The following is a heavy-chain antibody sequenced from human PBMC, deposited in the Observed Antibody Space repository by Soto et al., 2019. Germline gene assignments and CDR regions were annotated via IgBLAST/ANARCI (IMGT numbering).Heavy chain of an antibody. CDR3: VAWGTSTSNP. CDR2: TKPDGSEK. V-gene: IGHV3-7*01. Sequence: GGSLRLSCAASGFIFNTHWMSWVHQAPEKGLEWVAHTKPDGSEKYYVDSAKGRFTISRDNTRNSLYLQMNSLRADDTALYYCVAWGTSTSNPWGQGTLVTVSS. CDR1: GFIFNTHW. D-gene: IGHD3-16*01. J-gene: IGHJ5*02.